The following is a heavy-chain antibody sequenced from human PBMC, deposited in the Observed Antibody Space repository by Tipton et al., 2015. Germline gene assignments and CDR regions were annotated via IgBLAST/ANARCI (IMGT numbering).Heavy chain of an antibody. CDR3: AREVRMCSSTSCYTGWFDP. V-gene: IGHV3-7*01. CDR1: GFSFSDYW. Sequence: GSLRLSCAASGFSFSDYWMSWVRQAPGKGLEWVANIKKDGSEKYVDSVKGRFTISRDNAKNLLYLQMNSLRAEDTAVYYCAREVRMCSSTSCYTGWFDPWGQGTLVTVSS. J-gene: IGHJ5*02. D-gene: IGHD2-2*02. CDR2: IKKDGSEK.